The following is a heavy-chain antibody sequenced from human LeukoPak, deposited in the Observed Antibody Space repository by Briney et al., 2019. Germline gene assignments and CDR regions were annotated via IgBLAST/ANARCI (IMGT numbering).Heavy chain of an antibody. J-gene: IGHJ4*02. V-gene: IGHV4-39*01. CDR2: IYYSGST. D-gene: IGHD3-10*01. CDR3: ARSLVRGVIIRGGYFDY. Sequence: PSETLSLTCTVSGGSISSSSYYWGWIRQPPGKGLEWIGSIYYSGSTYYNPSLKSRVTISVDTSKNQFSLELSSVTAADTAVYYCARSLVRGVIIRGGYFDYWGQGTLVTVSS. CDR1: GGSISSSSYY.